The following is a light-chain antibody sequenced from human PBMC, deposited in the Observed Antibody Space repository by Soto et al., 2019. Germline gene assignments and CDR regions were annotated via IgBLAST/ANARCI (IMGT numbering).Light chain of an antibody. V-gene: IGKV3-20*01. CDR3: QQYGSSLPVT. CDR1: ESISSSY. J-gene: IGKJ4*01. Sequence: PGERATLSCRASESISSSYLAWYQQKPGQAPRLLIYGASSGATGIPDRFSGSGSGTDFTLTISRLEPEDFAVYYCQQYGSSLPVTFGGGTKVDIK. CDR2: GAS.